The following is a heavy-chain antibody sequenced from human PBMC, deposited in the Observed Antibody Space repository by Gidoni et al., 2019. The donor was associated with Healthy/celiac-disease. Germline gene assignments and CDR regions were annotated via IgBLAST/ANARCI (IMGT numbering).Heavy chain of an antibody. J-gene: IGHJ3*02. CDR3: ARHIGNYFDAVHI. CDR2: IYYTGST. D-gene: IGHD3-10*01. Sequence: QLQLQESGPGLVKPSETLSLPCTFTGGSVSHSGYYWGWARQPPGTGPVWIGSIYYTGSTNYNPSLKSRVTISLDTSKNQFSLNLRTETAADTAVYYCARHIGNYFDAVHIWGQGTMVTVSS. V-gene: IGHV4-39*01. CDR1: GGSVSHSGYY.